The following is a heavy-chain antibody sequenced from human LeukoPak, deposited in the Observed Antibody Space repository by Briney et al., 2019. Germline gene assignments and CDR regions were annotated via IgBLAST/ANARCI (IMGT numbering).Heavy chain of an antibody. CDR3: ATVRVFEGWAGKQRYSCDP. J-gene: IGHJ4*01. V-gene: IGHV1-18*01. CDR2: ISAYNGNT. Sequence: ASVKVSCKASGYTFTSHGISWVRQAPGQGREWMGWISAYNGNTNDAQKLQGRVTMSTDTSTSTAYMELSSLRADAAAEYYCATVRVFEGWAGKQRYSCDPGGQSTLLTVP. CDR1: GYTFTSHG. D-gene: IGHD3-10*01.